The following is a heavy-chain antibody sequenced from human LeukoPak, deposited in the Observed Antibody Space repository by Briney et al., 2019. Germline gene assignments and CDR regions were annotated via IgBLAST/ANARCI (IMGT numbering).Heavy chain of an antibody. V-gene: IGHV1-2*02. CDR2: INPNSGGT. D-gene: IGHD6-25*01. CDR1: GYTFAGYY. CDR3: ARDQRAGWFDP. Sequence: ASVRVSCKASGYTFAGYYMHWVRQAPGQGLEWMGWINPNSGGTIYAQKFQGRVTMTRDTSISTAYMELRSLRSDDTAVYYCARDQRAGWFDPWGQGTLVTVSS. J-gene: IGHJ5*02.